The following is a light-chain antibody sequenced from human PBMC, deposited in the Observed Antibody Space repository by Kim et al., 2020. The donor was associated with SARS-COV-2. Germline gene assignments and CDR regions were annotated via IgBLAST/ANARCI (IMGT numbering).Light chain of an antibody. CDR1: ILGGKN. J-gene: IGLJ2*01. CDR2: DDG. V-gene: IGLV3-1*01. CDR3: QAWDSGAVV. Sequence: PGQKASINGTGEILGGKNACWFQQKPGETLVRVMYDDGRGPAGIRGLFAGCNSGNTATLTISGTQAKDEAGYYCQAWDSGAVVFGGGTQLTVL.